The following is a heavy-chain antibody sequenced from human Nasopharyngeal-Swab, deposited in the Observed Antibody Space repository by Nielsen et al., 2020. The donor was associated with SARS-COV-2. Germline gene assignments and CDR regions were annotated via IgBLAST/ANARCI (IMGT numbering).Heavy chain of an antibody. CDR1: GGSISTYY. V-gene: IGHV4-59*13. Sequence: GSLRLSCTVSGGSISTYYWSWIRQPPGKGLEWIGYIYYSGSTNYNPSLKSRVTISVDTSKNQFSLKLSSVTAAGTAVYYCARAGGYDYSYYYYYGMDVWGQGTTVTVSS. D-gene: IGHD5-12*01. CDR2: IYYSGST. J-gene: IGHJ6*02. CDR3: ARAGGYDYSYYYYYGMDV.